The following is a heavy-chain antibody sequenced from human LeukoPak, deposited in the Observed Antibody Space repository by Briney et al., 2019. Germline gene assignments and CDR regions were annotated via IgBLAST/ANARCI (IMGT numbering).Heavy chain of an antibody. CDR2: IKQGGSDK. V-gene: IGHV3-7*04. D-gene: IGHD3-10*01. CDR3: ARDSGEFHFDY. J-gene: IGHJ4*02. CDR1: GFTFSNCW. Sequence: GGSLRLSCAASGFTFSNCWMGWVRQAPGKGLEWVANIKQGGSDKLYGDSVKGRFTIFRDNAKNSLELQMNSLRVEDTAVYYCARDSGEFHFDYWGQGTLVTVSS.